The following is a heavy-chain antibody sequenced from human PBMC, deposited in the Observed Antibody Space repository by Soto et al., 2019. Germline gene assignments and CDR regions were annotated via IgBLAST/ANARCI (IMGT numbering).Heavy chain of an antibody. D-gene: IGHD3-10*01. CDR3: AKKSYYGSGSRNHSGMDV. V-gene: IGHV3-30*18. CDR1: GFTFSSYG. J-gene: IGHJ6*02. CDR2: ISYDGSNK. Sequence: QVQLVESGGGVVQPGRSLRLSCAASGFTFSSYGMHWVRQAPGKGLEWVAVISYDGSNKYYADSVKGRFAISRDNSKKTLYLQMNSLRVEDTAVYYCAKKSYYGSGSRNHSGMDVWGQGTTVTVSS.